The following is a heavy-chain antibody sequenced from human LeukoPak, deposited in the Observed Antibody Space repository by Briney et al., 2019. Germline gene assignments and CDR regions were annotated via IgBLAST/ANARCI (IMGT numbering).Heavy chain of an antibody. CDR2: IYCAGST. D-gene: IGHD3-3*01. Sequence: TSETLSLTCSVSGGSISSYYWSWIRQPPGKGLQWIGYIYCAGSTKYNPTLGSRVTISVDTSKNQFSLRLSSVTAADTAIYYCARGNPVKGHDFWSGYSSPGMDVWGKGTTVSVP. CDR3: ARGNPVKGHDFWSGYSSPGMDV. V-gene: IGHV4-59*01. CDR1: GGSISSYY. J-gene: IGHJ6*04.